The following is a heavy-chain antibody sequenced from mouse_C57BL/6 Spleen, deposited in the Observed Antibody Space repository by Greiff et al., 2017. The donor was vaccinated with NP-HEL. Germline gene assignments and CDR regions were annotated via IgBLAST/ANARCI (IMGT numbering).Heavy chain of an antibody. J-gene: IGHJ3*01. Sequence: EVKLVESGGGLVKPGGSLKLSCAASGFTFSSYAMSWVRQTPEKRLEWVATISDGGSYTYYPDNVKGRFTISIDNAKNNPYLQMSHLKSEDTAMYYGARGEACYSNSAWYAYWGQGTLVTVST. CDR1: GFTFSSYA. CDR2: ISDGGSYT. CDR3: ARGEACYSNSAWYAY. D-gene: IGHD2-5*01. V-gene: IGHV5-4*03.